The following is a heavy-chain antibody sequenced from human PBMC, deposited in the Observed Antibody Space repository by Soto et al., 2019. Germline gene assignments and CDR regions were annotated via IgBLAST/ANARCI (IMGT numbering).Heavy chain of an antibody. Sequence: SGPTLVNPTQTLTLTCTFSGFSLSTSGVGVGWIRQPPGKALEWLALIYWNDDKRYSPSLKSRLTITKDTSKNQVVLTMTNMDPVDTATYYCAQPLISDGYNEPATFDYWGQGTLVTVSS. J-gene: IGHJ4*02. D-gene: IGHD3-3*02. CDR2: IYWNDDK. CDR1: GFSLSTSGVG. V-gene: IGHV2-5*01. CDR3: AQPLISDGYNEPATFDY.